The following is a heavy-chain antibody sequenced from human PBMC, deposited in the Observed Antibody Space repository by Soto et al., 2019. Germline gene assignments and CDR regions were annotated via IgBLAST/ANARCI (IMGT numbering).Heavy chain of an antibody. V-gene: IGHV1-46*01. Sequence: GASVKVSCKASGYTFTSYYMHWVRQAPGQGLEWMGIINPSGGSTSYAQKFQGRVTMTRDTSTSTVYMELSSLRSEDTAVYYCARDPRPFMTRVTPRSGHFDYWGQGTLVTVSS. CDR1: GYTFTSYY. J-gene: IGHJ4*02. CDR3: ARDPRPFMTRVTPRSGHFDY. D-gene: IGHD4-17*01. CDR2: INPSGGST.